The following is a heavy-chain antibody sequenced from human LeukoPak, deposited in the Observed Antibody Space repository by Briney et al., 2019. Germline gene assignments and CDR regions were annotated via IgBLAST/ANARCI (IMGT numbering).Heavy chain of an antibody. V-gene: IGHV3-7*01. CDR2: IKQDGSEK. CDR1: GFTFSSYW. J-gene: IGHJ5*02. Sequence: HSGGSPRLSCAASGFTFSSYWMSWVRQAPGKGLEWVASIKQDGSEKYYVDSVKGRFTISRDNAKNSLYLQMNSLRAEDTAVYYCARVYPITMIVGEGYWFDPWGQGTLVTVSS. D-gene: IGHD3-22*01. CDR3: ARVYPITMIVGEGYWFDP.